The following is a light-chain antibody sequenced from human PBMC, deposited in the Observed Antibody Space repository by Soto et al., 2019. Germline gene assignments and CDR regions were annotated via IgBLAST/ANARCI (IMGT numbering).Light chain of an antibody. CDR3: QQANSFPIT. CDR2: GAS. J-gene: IGKJ5*01. Sequence: ESVLTQSPGTLSLSPGEGATLSCRASQSINSFLAWYQQRRGQAPRLLLHGASNRATGIPDRFSGSGSGPAFTPTISRMEPEDFATYYCQQANSFPITFGQGTRLEIK. CDR1: QSINSF. V-gene: IGKV3-20*01.